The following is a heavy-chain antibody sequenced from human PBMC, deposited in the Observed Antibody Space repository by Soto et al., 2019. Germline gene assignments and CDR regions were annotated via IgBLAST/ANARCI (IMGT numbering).Heavy chain of an antibody. CDR3: ARDYSSYGPFDY. CDR1: GFTFSSYA. Sequence: GGSLRLSCAASGFTFSSYAMHWVRQAPVNGLEFVAVISYYLSNKYCADSVKGRFTICRCISEDTLYLQMNSLRAEDTAVSYCARDYSSYGPFDYWGQGTLVTVSS. D-gene: IGHD5-18*01. V-gene: IGHV3-30-3*01. CDR2: ISYYLSNK. J-gene: IGHJ4*02.